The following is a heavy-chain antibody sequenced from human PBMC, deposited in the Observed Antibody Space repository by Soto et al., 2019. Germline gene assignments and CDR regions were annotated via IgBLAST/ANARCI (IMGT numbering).Heavy chain of an antibody. D-gene: IGHD1-26*01. CDR1: GFSLSTSGVG. Sequence: QITFKESGPTLVKPTQTLTLTCTFSGFSLSTSGVGVGWIRQPPGKALEWLALIYWDDDNRYSPSLKSRLTITNDSSKIHVVLTTTTIDPVNTGPYYCAHTHGKWELRFDSWGQGTLVTVSS. CDR3: AHTHGKWELRFDS. J-gene: IGHJ4*02. CDR2: IYWDDDN. V-gene: IGHV2-5*02.